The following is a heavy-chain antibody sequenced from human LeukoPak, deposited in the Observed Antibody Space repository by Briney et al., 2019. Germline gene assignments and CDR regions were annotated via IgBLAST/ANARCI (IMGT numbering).Heavy chain of an antibody. D-gene: IGHD3-22*01. V-gene: IGHV4-34*01. CDR3: ARTREYYYDSSGYSLAFDY. Sequence: PSETLSLTCAVYGGSFSGYYWSWIRQPPGKGLEWIGEINHSGSTNYNPSLKSRVTISVDTSKNQFSLKLSSVTAADTAVYYCARTREYYYDSSGYSLAFDYWGQGTLVTVSS. CDR2: INHSGST. J-gene: IGHJ4*02. CDR1: GGSFSGYY.